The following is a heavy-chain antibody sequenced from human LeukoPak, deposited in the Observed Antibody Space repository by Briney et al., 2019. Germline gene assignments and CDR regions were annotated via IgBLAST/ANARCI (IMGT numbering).Heavy chain of an antibody. CDR3: ARGIRRSISSWYFDY. Sequence: ASVKVSCKASGGTFSSDAISWVRQAPGQGLEWMGGIIPIFGTANYAQKFQGRVTITTDESTSTAYMELSSLRSEDTAVYYCARGIRRSISSWYFDYWGQGTLVTVSS. CDR2: IIPIFGTA. D-gene: IGHD6-6*01. CDR1: GGTFSSDA. J-gene: IGHJ4*02. V-gene: IGHV1-69*05.